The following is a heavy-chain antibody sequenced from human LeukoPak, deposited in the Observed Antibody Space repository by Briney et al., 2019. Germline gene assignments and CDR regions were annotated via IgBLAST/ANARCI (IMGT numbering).Heavy chain of an antibody. D-gene: IGHD2-8*02. CDR3: ARDVSDWWPQAIKKRGLFDY. CDR1: GYTFTSYG. V-gene: IGHV1-18*01. J-gene: IGHJ4*02. CDR2: ISAYNGNT. Sequence: GASVKVSCKASGYTFTSYGISWVRQAPGQGLEWMGWISAYNGNTNYAQKLQGRVTMTTDTSTSTAYMELRSLRSDDTAVYYCARDVSDWWPQAIKKRGLFDYWGQGTLVTVSS.